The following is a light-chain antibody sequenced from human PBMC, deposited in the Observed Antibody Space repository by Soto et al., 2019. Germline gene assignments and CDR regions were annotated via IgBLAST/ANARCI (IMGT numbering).Light chain of an antibody. CDR1: NIGSKG. J-gene: IGLJ2*01. V-gene: IGLV3-21*04. CDR3: QVWDSGSAHVV. CDR2: SDT. Sequence: SYELTQPPSVSVAPGKTASISCGGNNIGSKGVHWYQQKQRQAPVLVIYSDTDLPPVIPERFSGSNSANLATLTISRVEAGDEADYYCQVWDSGSAHVVFGGGTQLTVL.